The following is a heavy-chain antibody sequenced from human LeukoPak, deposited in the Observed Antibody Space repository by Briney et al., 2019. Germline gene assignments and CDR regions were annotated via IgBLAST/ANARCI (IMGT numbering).Heavy chain of an antibody. Sequence: GASVKVSCKASGGTISSNAISWVRQAPGQGLECMGGIIPMFGTANYAQNFEGRVTITADEPTNTAYMELSSLRYEDTAVYYCARAPQWQPDAFDVWGQGTMVTVSS. CDR2: IIPMFGTA. D-gene: IGHD6-19*01. V-gene: IGHV1-69*01. CDR3: ARAPQWQPDAFDV. J-gene: IGHJ3*01. CDR1: GGTISSNA.